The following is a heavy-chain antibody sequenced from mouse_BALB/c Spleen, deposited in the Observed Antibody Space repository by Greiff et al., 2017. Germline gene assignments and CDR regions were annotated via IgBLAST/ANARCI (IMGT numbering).Heavy chain of an antibody. CDR3: ARGQEYGLSMDY. Sequence: EVKLMESGGGLVKPGGSLKLSCAASGFTFSSYAMSWVRQTPEKRLEWVASISSGGSTYYPDSVKGRFTISRDNARNILYLQMSSLRSEDTAMYYCARGQEYGLSMDYWGQGTSVTVSS. CDR2: ISSGGST. D-gene: IGHD2-10*02. CDR1: GFTFSSYA. V-gene: IGHV5-6-5*01. J-gene: IGHJ4*01.